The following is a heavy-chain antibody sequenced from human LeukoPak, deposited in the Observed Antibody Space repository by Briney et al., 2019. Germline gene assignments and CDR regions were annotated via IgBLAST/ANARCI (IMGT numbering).Heavy chain of an antibody. D-gene: IGHD2-21*02. CDR2: IKSDGSST. V-gene: IGHV3-74*01. CDR3: SRDSLSSCGGDCYSGLDV. CDR1: GNYW. Sequence: GGSLRLSCAASGNYWMHWVRQAPGEALMWVSRIKSDGSSTTYADSVKGRFTISRDNAKNTLYLQMNSLRAEDTAVYYCSRDSLSSCGGDCYSGLDVWGQGTTVTVSS. J-gene: IGHJ6*02.